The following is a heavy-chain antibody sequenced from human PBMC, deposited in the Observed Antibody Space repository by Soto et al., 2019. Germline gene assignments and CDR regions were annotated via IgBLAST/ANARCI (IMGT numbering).Heavy chain of an antibody. D-gene: IGHD2-15*01. CDR1: GFTFSSYA. CDR3: AKPGYCSGGSCYSFGGSWFDP. Sequence: GGSLRLSCAASGFTFSSYAMSWVRQAPGKGLEWVSAISGSGGSTYYADSVKGRFTISRDNSKNTLYLQMNSLRAEDTAVYYCAKPGYCSGGSCYSFGGSWFDPWGQGTLVTVSS. V-gene: IGHV3-23*01. J-gene: IGHJ5*02. CDR2: ISGSGGST.